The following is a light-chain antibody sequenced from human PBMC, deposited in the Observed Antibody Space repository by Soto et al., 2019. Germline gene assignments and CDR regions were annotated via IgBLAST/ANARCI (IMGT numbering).Light chain of an antibody. CDR2: DVS. CDR3: QQSYSTPRT. V-gene: IGKV1-39*01. J-gene: IGKJ1*01. Sequence: DIPMTQSPSSLSASEGDRVTITCRASQTISSYLNWYQQRPGKAPKLLIYDVSNLQSGVPSRFSGSGSGTDFTLTISNLQPEDFATYYCQQSYSTPRTFGQGTKVELK. CDR1: QTISSY.